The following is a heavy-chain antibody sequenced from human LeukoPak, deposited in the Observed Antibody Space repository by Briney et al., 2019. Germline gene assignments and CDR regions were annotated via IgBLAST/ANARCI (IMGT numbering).Heavy chain of an antibody. V-gene: IGHV1-2*02. CDR1: GYTFTGYY. D-gene: IGHD6-19*01. J-gene: IGHJ6*03. CDR2: INPNSGGT. Sequence: ASVKVSCKASGYTFTGYYMHWVRQAPGQGLEWMGWINPNSGGTNYAQKFQGRVTMTRDTSISPAYVELSRLRSDDTAVYYCASGSSGWYGEGNYYYYYMDVWGKGTTVTVSS. CDR3: ASGSSGWYGEGNYYYYYMDV.